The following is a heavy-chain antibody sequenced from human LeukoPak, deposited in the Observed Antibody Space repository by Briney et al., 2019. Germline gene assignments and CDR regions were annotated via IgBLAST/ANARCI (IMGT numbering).Heavy chain of an antibody. J-gene: IGHJ6*03. V-gene: IGHV4-59*01. Sequence: PSETLSLTCTVSGDSISSYHWSWLPQPPGKGLECIGYIYYSGSTNYNPSLKSRVTISVDTSKNQFSLKLSSVTAADTAVYYCARGAIEYYGSGSYADYYYYMDVWGKGTTVTISS. CDR2: IYYSGST. D-gene: IGHD3-10*01. CDR3: ARGAIEYYGSGSYADYYYYMDV. CDR1: GDSISSYH.